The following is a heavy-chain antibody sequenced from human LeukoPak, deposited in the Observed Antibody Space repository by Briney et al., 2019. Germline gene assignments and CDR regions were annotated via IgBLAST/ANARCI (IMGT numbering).Heavy chain of an antibody. V-gene: IGHV3-7*01. CDR1: GFTFSSYW. D-gene: IGHD3-9*01. Sequence: PGGSLRLSCAASGFTFSSYWMSWVRQAPGKGLEWVANIKQDGSEKYYVDSVKGRFTISRDNAKNSLYLQMNSLRAEDTAVYYCARLDILTGYYPFDYWGQGTLVTVSS. J-gene: IGHJ4*02. CDR2: IKQDGSEK. CDR3: ARLDILTGYYPFDY.